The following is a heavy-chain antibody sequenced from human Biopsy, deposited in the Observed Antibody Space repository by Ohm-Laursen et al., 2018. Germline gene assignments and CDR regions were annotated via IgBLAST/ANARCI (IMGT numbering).Heavy chain of an antibody. CDR2: IYYSGNT. V-gene: IGHV4-61*01. Sequence: SETLSLTCSVSGGSINGGSYYLSWLRQPPGKGLEWIGYIYYSGNTHYNPSLKSRVTMSIDTSKNQFSLRLSSVTSADTAVYYCAREDYYTWFDPWGQGTLVTVSS. J-gene: IGHJ5*02. CDR1: GGSINGGSYY. CDR3: AREDYYTWFDP. D-gene: IGHD2/OR15-2a*01.